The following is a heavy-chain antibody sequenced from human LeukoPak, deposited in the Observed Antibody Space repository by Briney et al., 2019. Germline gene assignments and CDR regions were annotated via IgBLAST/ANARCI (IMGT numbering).Heavy chain of an antibody. CDR3: ATVKYDYGDPVGWFDP. J-gene: IGHJ5*02. Sequence: GGSLRLSCAASGFPFSASAMTWVRQAPGKGLEWVSHILSTGTTYYADSVRGRLTISRDNSKKTLYLLMTSLRADDTAVYYCATVKYDYGDPVGWFDPWGQGTLVTVSS. V-gene: IGHV3-23*01. CDR2: ILSTGTT. CDR1: GFPFSASA. D-gene: IGHD4-17*01.